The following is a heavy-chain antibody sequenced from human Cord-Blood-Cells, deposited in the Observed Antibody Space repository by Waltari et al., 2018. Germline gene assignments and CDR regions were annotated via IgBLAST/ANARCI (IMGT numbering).Heavy chain of an antibody. V-gene: IGHV1-8*03. D-gene: IGHD7-27*01. CDR1: GYTFTSYD. Sequence: QVQLVPYGAEVKKPGASAQASCKASGYTFTSYDIHWVRQATGLGREWMGRMNPNSGNTGYAQKFQGRVTITRNTSISTAYMELSSLRSEDTAVYYCARPSNWGNFDYWGQGTLVTVSS. CDR2: MNPNSGNT. J-gene: IGHJ4*02. CDR3: ARPSNWGNFDY.